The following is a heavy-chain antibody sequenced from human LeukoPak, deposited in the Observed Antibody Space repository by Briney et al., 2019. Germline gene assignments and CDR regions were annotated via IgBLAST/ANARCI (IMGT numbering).Heavy chain of an antibody. Sequence: GGSLRLSCAASGFTFSSYSMNSVRQAPGKGLEWVSYITTSSSAIYYADSVKGRFTISRDNAKNSLYPQMNSLRAEDTAVYYCARVRSGWCHDYWGQGTLVTVSS. CDR1: GFTFSSYS. CDR2: ITTSSSAI. D-gene: IGHD6-19*01. CDR3: ARVRSGWCHDY. J-gene: IGHJ4*02. V-gene: IGHV3-48*01.